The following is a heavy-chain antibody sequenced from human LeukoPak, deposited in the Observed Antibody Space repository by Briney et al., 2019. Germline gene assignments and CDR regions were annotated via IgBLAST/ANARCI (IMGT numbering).Heavy chain of an antibody. CDR1: GGSFSGYF. J-gene: IGHJ6*03. D-gene: IGHD3-9*01. V-gene: IGHV4-34*01. CDR2: IYHSGST. CDR3: ARRYSDILTGHRSYYYYLDV. Sequence: PSETLSLTCAVYGGSFSGYFWTWVRQPLGKGLEWIGEIYHSGSTNYNPSLKSRVTISVDTSKNQFSLELSSVTAADTAVYYCARRYSDILTGHRSYYYYLDVWGKGTTVTISS.